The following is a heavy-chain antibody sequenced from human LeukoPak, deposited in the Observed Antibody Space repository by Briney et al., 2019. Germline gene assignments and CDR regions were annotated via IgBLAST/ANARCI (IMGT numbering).Heavy chain of an antibody. CDR3: ARATPYNWFDP. CDR1: GGSISSSSYY. V-gene: IGHV4-39*01. CDR2: IYYSGST. Sequence: SETLSLTCTVSGGSISSSSYYWCWIRQPPGKGLEWIGSIYYSGSTYYNPSLKSRVTISVDTSKNQFSLKLSSVTAADTAVYYCARATPYNWFDPWGQGTLVTVSS. J-gene: IGHJ5*02.